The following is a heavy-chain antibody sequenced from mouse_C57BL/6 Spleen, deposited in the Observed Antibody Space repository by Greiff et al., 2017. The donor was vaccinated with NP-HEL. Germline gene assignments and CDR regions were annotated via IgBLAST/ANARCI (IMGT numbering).Heavy chain of an antibody. CDR3: ARDYYDPLFDY. V-gene: IGHV1-80*01. CDR1: GYAFSSYW. J-gene: IGHJ2*01. CDR2: IYPGDGDT. Sequence: VQLQQSGAELVKPGASVKISCTASGYAFSSYWMNWVKQRPGKGLEWIGQIYPGDGDTNYNGKFKGKATLTADKSSSTAYMQLSSLTSEDSAVYFCARDYYDPLFDYWGQGTTLTVSS. D-gene: IGHD2-4*01.